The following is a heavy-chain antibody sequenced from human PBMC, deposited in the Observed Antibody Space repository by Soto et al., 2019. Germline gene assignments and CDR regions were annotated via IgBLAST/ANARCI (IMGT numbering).Heavy chain of an antibody. J-gene: IGHJ3*02. CDR1: GFTFSSYW. CDR3: ARGRMTTVTPSAFDI. D-gene: IGHD4-4*01. Sequence: GGSLRLSCAASGFTFSSYWLHWVRQAPGKGLVWVSRINSDGSSTSYADSVKGRFTISRDNAKNTLYLQMNSLRAEDTAVYCCARGRMTTVTPSAFDIWGQGTMVTVSS. V-gene: IGHV3-74*01. CDR2: INSDGSST.